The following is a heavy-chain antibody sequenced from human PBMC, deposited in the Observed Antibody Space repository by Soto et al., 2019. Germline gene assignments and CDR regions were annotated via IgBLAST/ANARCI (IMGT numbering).Heavy chain of an antibody. J-gene: IGHJ4*02. V-gene: IGHV3-72*01. CDR2: SRNKANSYTT. CDR3: ARALCSSGPCGAGAY. Sequence: GGSLRLSCAASGFTFSDHYMDWVRQAPGKGLEWVGRSRNKANSYTTEYAASVKGRFTISRDESKNSLYLQMNSLKTEDTAVYYCARALCSSGPCGAGAYWGQGTLVTVSS. D-gene: IGHD6-19*01. CDR1: GFTFSDHY.